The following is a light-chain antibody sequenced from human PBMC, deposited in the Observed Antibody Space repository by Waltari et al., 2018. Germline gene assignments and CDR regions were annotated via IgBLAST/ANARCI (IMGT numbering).Light chain of an antibody. CDR2: KAS. CDR3: QQYEAFPVT. V-gene: IGKV1-5*03. CDR1: QSVNRG. J-gene: IGKJ1*01. Sequence: DIPMTQAPSTLSESVGDRVTITCRARQSVNRGLAWYQQKPGKAPKLLISKASALQNGVAPRFSGGGSGTEFTLTISNLQPDDSSTYYCQQYEAFPVTFGHGTKVEIK.